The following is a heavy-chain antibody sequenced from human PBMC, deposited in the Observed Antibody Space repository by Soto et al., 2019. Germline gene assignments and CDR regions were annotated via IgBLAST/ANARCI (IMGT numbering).Heavy chain of an antibody. J-gene: IGHJ6*03. CDR3: ARTVLGPDLLADSFVDYYYYMDV. CDR2: VYYTGST. Sequence: PSETLSLSCTVSGGSISNFCWSWIRQPPGKGLEWIGYVYYTGSTSYNPSLKRRVTFSADSSRDQFSLRLNSVTAADTAVYYCARTVLGPDLLADSFVDYYYYMDVWGQGTTVTVSS. CDR1: GGSISNFC. D-gene: IGHD3-9*01. V-gene: IGHV4-59*08.